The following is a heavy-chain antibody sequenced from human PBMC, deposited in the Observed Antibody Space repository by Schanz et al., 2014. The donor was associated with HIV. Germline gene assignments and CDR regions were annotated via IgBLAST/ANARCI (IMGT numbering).Heavy chain of an antibody. CDR3: ARDALPSSVRGMISNWFDP. J-gene: IGHJ5*02. V-gene: IGHV3-30*03. D-gene: IGHD3-10*01. CDR2: ISYDAVNK. CDR1: GFTFDNYG. Sequence: VLLVESGGGVVQPGRSLRLSCVASGFTFDNYGMHWVRQAPGKGLEWVAVISYDAVNKFYADSVQGRFTISRDDSKNTVSLQMDDLRDEDTALYYCARDALPSSVRGMISNWFDPWGQGTLVTVSS.